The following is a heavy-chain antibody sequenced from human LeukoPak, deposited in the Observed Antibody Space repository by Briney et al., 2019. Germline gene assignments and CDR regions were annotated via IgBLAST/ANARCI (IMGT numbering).Heavy chain of an antibody. J-gene: IGHJ4*02. V-gene: IGHV4-59*08. CDR1: GGSISSYY. CDR2: IYYSGST. CDR3: ARHITGEMVTGY. Sequence: PETLSLTCTVSGGSISSYYWSWIRQPPGKGLEWIGYIYYSGSTNYNPSLKSRVTISVDTSKNQFSLKLSSVTAADTAVYYCARHITGEMVTGYWSQGTLVTVSS. D-gene: IGHD5-18*01.